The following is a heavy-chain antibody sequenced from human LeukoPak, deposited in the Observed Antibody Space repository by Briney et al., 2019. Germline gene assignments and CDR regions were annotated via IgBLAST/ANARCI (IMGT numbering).Heavy chain of an antibody. CDR2: ISSSSSTI. CDR3: ARGLGYCSGGSCLP. D-gene: IGHD2-15*01. CDR1: GFTFSSYS. J-gene: IGHJ4*02. V-gene: IGHV3-48*01. Sequence: GGSLRLSCAASGFTFSSYSMNWVRQAPGKGLEWVSYISSSSSTIYYADSVKGRFTISRDNAKNSLYLQMNSLRAEDTAVYYCARGLGYCSGGSCLPWGQGTLVTVSS.